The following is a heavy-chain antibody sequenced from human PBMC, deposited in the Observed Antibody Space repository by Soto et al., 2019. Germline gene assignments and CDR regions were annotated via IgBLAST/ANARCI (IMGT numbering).Heavy chain of an antibody. CDR2: ISAYNGNT. V-gene: IGHV1-18*04. J-gene: IGHJ6*02. CDR1: GYTFTSYG. Sequence: ASVKVSCKASGYTFTSYGISWVRQAPGQGLEWMGWISAYNGNTNYAQKLQGRVTMTTDTSTSRAYMELRSLRSDDTAVYYCARFAVGGGTAPLPNYYYYGMDVWGQ. CDR3: ARFAVGGGTAPLPNYYYYGMDV. D-gene: IGHD3-16*01.